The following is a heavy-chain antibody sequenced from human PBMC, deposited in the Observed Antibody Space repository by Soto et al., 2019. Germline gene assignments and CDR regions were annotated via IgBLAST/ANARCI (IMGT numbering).Heavy chain of an antibody. V-gene: IGHV3-23*01. Sequence: EVQLLESGGGLVQPGGSLRLSCAGSGFTFINYAMNWVRQAPGKGLEWVSTISGGGDAPFFADSVRGRFTISRDNSKNTVTLQMNNLGVDDTAVYFCARKVPGSTRRPDYWYFDLWGRGTLVTVSS. CDR2: ISGGGDAP. CDR3: ARKVPGSTRRPDYWYFDL. D-gene: IGHD3-10*01. CDR1: GFTFINYA. J-gene: IGHJ2*01.